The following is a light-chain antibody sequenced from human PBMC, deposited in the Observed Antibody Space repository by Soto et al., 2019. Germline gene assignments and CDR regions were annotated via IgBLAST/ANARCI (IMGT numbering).Light chain of an antibody. CDR3: QQYDDWPPT. J-gene: IGKJ1*01. V-gene: IGKV3-15*01. CDR2: AAS. CDR1: QRVSSD. Sequence: EIVLTQSPATLSVSPGERATLSCRASQRVSSDLAWYQQKPGQAPRLLIYAASTRASGIPARFSASGSGTEFTLTISSLQSEDFAVYYCQQYDDWPPTFGQGTKVEIK.